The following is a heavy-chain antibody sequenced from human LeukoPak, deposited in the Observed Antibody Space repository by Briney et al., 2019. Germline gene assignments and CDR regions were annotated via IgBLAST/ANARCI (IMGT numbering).Heavy chain of an antibody. V-gene: IGHV1-69*01. CDR2: ISPIFGTA. CDR1: GGTFSSYA. CDR3: AEVTAQNWFDP. Sequence: ASVKVSCKASGGTFSSYAISWVRQAPGQGLEWMGGISPIFGTANYAQKFQGRVTITADESTSTAYMELSSLRSEDTAVYYCAEVTAQNWFDPWGQGTLVTVSS. D-gene: IGHD5-18*01. J-gene: IGHJ5*02.